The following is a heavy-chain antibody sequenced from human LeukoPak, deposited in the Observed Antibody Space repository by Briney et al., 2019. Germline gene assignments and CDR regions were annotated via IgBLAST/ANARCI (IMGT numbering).Heavy chain of an antibody. CDR3: AKDPSMIVVLGAFDI. J-gene: IGHJ3*02. Sequence: GGSLRLSCAAAGFTFSSYAMSWVRQAPGKGLEWVSAISGSGGSTYYADSVKGRFTISRDNSKKTLYLQMNSLRAEDTAVYYCAKDPSMIVVLGAFDIWGQGTMVTVSS. CDR1: GFTFSSYA. D-gene: IGHD3-22*01. V-gene: IGHV3-23*01. CDR2: ISGSGGST.